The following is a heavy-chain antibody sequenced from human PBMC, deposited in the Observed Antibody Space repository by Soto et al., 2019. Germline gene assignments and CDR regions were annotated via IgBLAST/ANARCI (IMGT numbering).Heavy chain of an antibody. CDR3: ARDSSSWYYGMDV. J-gene: IGHJ6*02. V-gene: IGHV4-39*02. Sequence: PSETLSLTCTFSCGSIISSSYYWGWIRQPPGKGLEWIGSIYYSGSTYYNPSLKSRVTISVDTSKNQFSLKLSSVTAADTAVYYCARDSSSWYYGMDVWGQGTTVTVSS. CDR2: IYYSGST. D-gene: IGHD6-13*01. CDR1: CGSIISSSYY.